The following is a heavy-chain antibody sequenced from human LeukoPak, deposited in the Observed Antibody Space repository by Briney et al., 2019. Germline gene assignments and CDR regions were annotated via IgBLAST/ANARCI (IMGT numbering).Heavy chain of an antibody. Sequence: GGSLRLSCAASGFTFSSYGMHWVREAPGKGLEGVAFIRYDGSNKYYADSVKGRFTISRDNSKNTLYLQMNSLRAEDTAVYYCAMDNDNWGIFDYWGQGTLVTVSS. V-gene: IGHV3-30*02. CDR3: AMDNDNWGIFDY. CDR1: GFTFSSYG. CDR2: IRYDGSNK. J-gene: IGHJ4*02. D-gene: IGHD7-27*01.